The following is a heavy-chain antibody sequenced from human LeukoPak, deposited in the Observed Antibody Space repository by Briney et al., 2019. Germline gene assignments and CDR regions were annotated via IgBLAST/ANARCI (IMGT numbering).Heavy chain of an antibody. J-gene: IGHJ4*02. CDR3: ASCPSSTSCYYFDY. CDR1: GGTFSSYA. Sequence: ASVKVSCKASGGTFSSYAISWVRQALGQGLEWMRGIIPIFGTTNYAQKFQGRVTITTDESTSTAYMELSSLRSEDTAVYYCASCPSSTSCYYFDYWGQGTLVTVSS. CDR2: IIPIFGTT. V-gene: IGHV1-69*05. D-gene: IGHD2-2*01.